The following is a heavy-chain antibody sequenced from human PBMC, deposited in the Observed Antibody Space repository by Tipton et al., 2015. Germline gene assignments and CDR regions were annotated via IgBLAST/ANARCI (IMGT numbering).Heavy chain of an antibody. J-gene: IGHJ5*02. CDR3: ARGGPTIWNWFDP. CDR1: GYIFNGYY. CDR2: INPDSGDT. Sequence: QLVQSGPEVKQPGASVKVSCKASGYIFNGYYIHWVRQAPGQGLEWMGWINPDSGDTDYGQKFKGRVSMTRDTSISTAYMELSRLTSDDTAVYYCARGGPTIWNWFDPWGQGTLVTVSS. V-gene: IGHV1-2*02. D-gene: IGHD3-9*01.